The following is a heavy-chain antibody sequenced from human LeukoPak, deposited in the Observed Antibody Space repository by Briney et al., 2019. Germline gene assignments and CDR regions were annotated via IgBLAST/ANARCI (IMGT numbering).Heavy chain of an antibody. V-gene: IGHV3-7*01. D-gene: IGHD2-8*02. J-gene: IGHJ4*02. CDR2: INQDGSQK. CDR3: VGDPGGY. CDR1: GVPFSRYW. Sequence: GGSLRLSCVAPGVPFSRYWMSWVRQPAGKGVEWVDNINQDGSQKYYADSVEGRFTISRDNAKTSLYLQMNTLRAEDTAVYYCVGDPGGYRGQGTLVTVSS.